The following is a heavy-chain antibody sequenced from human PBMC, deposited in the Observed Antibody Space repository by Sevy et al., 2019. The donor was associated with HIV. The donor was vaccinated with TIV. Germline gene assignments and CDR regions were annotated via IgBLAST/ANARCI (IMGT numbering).Heavy chain of an antibody. D-gene: IGHD2-21*01. CDR2: IAYDGNNK. CDR3: ARDVAEGPYGDTFFSNWFDA. V-gene: IGHV3-30*04. Sequence: GGSLRLSCAASGFTFSNYPMYWVRQAPGKGLEWVATIAYDGNNKYYADSVKGRFTISRDNSKNTLYLQMNTVRAEDTALYYCARDVAEGPYGDTFFSNWFDAWGQGTLVTVSS. CDR1: GFTFSNYP. J-gene: IGHJ5*02.